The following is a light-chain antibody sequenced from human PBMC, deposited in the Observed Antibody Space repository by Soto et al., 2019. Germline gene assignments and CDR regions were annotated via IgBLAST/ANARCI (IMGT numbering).Light chain of an antibody. CDR1: SSDVGGYSY. J-gene: IGLJ1*01. V-gene: IGLV2-14*01. CDR3: SSYTSSSTYV. CDR2: DVT. Sequence: QSALTQPASVSGSPGQSITISCTGTSSDVGGYSYVSWYQQHPGKAPKLMIYDVTNRPSGVSNRFSGSKSGNTASLTISGLQAEDEAVYYCSSYTSSSTYVFGTGTKVTVL.